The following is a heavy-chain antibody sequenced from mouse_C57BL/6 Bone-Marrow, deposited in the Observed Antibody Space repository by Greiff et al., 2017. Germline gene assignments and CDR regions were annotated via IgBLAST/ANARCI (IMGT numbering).Heavy chain of an antibody. V-gene: IGHV1-55*01. Sequence: QVQLQQPGAELVKPGASVKMSCKASGYTFTSYWITWVKQRPGQGLEWIGDIYPGSGSTNYNEQFKSQATLTVDPSSSTAYMQLSSLTSEDAAVYYCPRGAVVAHWYFDVWGKGTTVTVSS. CDR3: PRGAVVAHWYFDV. D-gene: IGHD1-1*01. CDR1: GYTFTSYW. CDR2: IYPGSGST. J-gene: IGHJ1*03.